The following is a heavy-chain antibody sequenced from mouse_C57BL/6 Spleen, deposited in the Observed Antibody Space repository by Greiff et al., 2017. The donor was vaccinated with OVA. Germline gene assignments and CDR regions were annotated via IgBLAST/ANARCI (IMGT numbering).Heavy chain of an antibody. CDR3: VGEEDWDYFDD. V-gene: IGHV10-3*01. CDR2: LRSNSSNSAT. D-gene: IGHD4-1*01. Sequence: EAGGGLVQPKGSLKLSCAASGFTFNTYAMHWVRQAPGKGLEWVARLRSNSSNSATYYADSVKDRFTISSDDSQSMLYLQMNNLETEDTAMDCCVGEEDWDYFDDWGQGTTLTVSS. J-gene: IGHJ2*01. CDR1: GFTFNTYA.